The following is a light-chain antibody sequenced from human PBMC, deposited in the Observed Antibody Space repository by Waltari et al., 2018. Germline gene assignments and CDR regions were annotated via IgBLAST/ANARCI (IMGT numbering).Light chain of an antibody. CDR2: RSD. CDR3: AAWDDSLNGRWV. V-gene: IGLV1-44*01. Sequence: QSVLTQPPSASGTPGPGVTISCSVGASNVGHNVVNWYQQVPGKAPKLLIYRSDRRPAGVPDRFSGSKSGTSASLAISGLQSEDEADYYCAAWDDSLNGRWVFGGGTKVTVL. J-gene: IGLJ3*02. CDR1: ASNVGHNV.